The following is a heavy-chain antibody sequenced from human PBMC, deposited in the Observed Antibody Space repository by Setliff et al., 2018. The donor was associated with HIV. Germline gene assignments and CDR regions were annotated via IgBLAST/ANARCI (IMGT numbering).Heavy chain of an antibody. D-gene: IGHD1-1*01. CDR1: GFTVSSTY. V-gene: IGHV3-66*01. CDR2: IYTAGGT. J-gene: IGHJ4*02. Sequence: PGGSLRLSCAASGFTVSSTYMSWVRQAPGKGLECVSVIYTAGGTNYAEFVRGRFTVSRDTSKNMLYLQMNSLRADDTAVYYCARGLSAAGTTCLDYLGQGTLVTVSS. CDR3: ARGLSAAGTTCLDY.